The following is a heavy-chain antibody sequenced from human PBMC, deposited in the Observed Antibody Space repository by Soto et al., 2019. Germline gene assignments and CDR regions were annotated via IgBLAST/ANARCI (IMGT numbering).Heavy chain of an antibody. CDR1: GFSFSSYS. D-gene: IGHD3-10*01. Sequence: EVQLVESGGGLVKPGGSLRLSCAASGFSFSSYSMNWVRQAPGKGLEWVSSISSSSSSIYYADSAKGRFTISRDNAKNSLYPPMNTLSAEDTAVYYCAIPYGSAKADAWGQATAVTVSS. J-gene: IGHJ6*02. CDR3: AIPYGSAKADA. CDR2: ISSSSSSI. V-gene: IGHV3-21*01.